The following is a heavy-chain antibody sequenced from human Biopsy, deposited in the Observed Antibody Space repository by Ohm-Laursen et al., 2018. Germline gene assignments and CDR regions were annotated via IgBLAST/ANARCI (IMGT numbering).Heavy chain of an antibody. D-gene: IGHD6-19*01. J-gene: IGHJ4*02. V-gene: IGHV4-59*01. CDR1: SGSISGYY. Sequence: SETLSLTCTVSSGSISGYYWTWMRQPPGQGLEYIGYIYDRGSTANYNPSLESRVTMSVDMPKNQFSLKLSSVTAADTAIYYCARGMRSSGWPYFDSWGQGTLVTVSS. CDR2: IYDRGST. CDR3: ARGMRSSGWPYFDS.